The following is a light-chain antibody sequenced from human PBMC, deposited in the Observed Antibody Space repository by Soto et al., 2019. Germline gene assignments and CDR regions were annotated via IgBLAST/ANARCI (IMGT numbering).Light chain of an antibody. CDR2: GAS. V-gene: IGKV3-20*01. CDR1: QSVSSSY. CDR3: QQYGSSPPMYT. J-gene: IGKJ2*01. Sequence: EIVLTQSPGTLSLSPGERATLSCRASQSVSSSYLAWYQQKPGPAPRLLIYGASSRATGIPERFSGSGSGTDFTLTISRLEPEDFAVYYCQQYGSSPPMYTFGQGTKLEIK.